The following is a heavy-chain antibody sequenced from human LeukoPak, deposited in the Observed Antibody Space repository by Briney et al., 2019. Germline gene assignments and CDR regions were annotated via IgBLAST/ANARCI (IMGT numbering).Heavy chain of an antibody. V-gene: IGHV4-59*08. J-gene: IGHJ6*02. D-gene: IGHD4-17*01. CDR3: ARGNGDYATYGMDV. Sequence: PSETLSLTCTVSGGSISSYYWSWIRQPPGKGLEWIGYIYYSGSTNYNPSLKSRVTISVDTSKNQFSLKLWSVTAADTAVYYCARGNGDYATYGMDVWGQGTTVTVSS. CDR1: GGSISSYY. CDR2: IYYSGST.